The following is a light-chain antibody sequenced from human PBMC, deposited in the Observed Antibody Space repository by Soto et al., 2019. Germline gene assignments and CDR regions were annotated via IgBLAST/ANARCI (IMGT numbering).Light chain of an antibody. CDR1: NIGSKS. CDR2: HDS. CDR3: QVWDSYSDHVV. V-gene: IGLV3-21*02. Sequence: SYVLTQPPSVSVAPGQTARITCGESNIGSKSVHWYQQKPGQAPVLVVSHDSDRPSGFPERFSGSNSGNTATLPISRVDAGDEADYFCQVWDSYSDHVVFGGGTQLTVL. J-gene: IGLJ3*02.